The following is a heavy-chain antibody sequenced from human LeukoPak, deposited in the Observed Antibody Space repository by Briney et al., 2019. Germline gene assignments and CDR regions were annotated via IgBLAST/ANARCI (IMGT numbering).Heavy chain of an antibody. D-gene: IGHD2-15*01. J-gene: IGHJ6*02. Sequence: GGSLRLSCAASGFTFSSYAMSWVRQAPGKGLEWVSAISGSGGSTYYADSVKGRFTISRDNSKNTLYLQMNSLRAEDTAVYYCAKDRVVVVAATMVGYYGMDVWGQGTTVTVSS. CDR3: AKDRVVVVAATMVGYYGMDV. CDR1: GFTFSSYA. V-gene: IGHV3-23*01. CDR2: ISGSGGST.